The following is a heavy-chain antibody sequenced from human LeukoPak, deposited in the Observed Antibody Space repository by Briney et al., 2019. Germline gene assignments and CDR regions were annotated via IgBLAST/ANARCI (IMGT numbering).Heavy chain of an antibody. CDR3: ARDHHVVVIAILESGAGDY. Sequence: GGSLRLSCTTSGFNFNTFIMHWVRQRPGKGLEWLTFLRAGGPYGTEKFYADSVKGRFSISTDNSENTLFLQINSLRAEDTAVYYCARDHHVVVIAILESGAGDYWGQGTLVTVSS. D-gene: IGHD2-21*01. V-gene: IGHV3-30*02. CDR2: LRAGGPYGTEK. J-gene: IGHJ4*02. CDR1: GFNFNTFI.